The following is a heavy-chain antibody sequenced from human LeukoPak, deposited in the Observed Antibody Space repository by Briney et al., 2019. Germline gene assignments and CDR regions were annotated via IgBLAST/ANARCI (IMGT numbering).Heavy chain of an antibody. CDR2: MYYSGST. V-gene: IGHV4-61*05. Sequence: SETLSLTCTVSGGSISFSSDYWGWIRQPPGKGLEWIGSMYYSGSTNYKPSLKSRVTISVDTSKNQFSLKLSSVTAADTAVYYCARHAYYYDRSGSYEAFDIWGQGTMVAVSS. CDR3: ARHAYYYDRSGSYEAFDI. J-gene: IGHJ3*02. CDR1: GGSISFSSDY. D-gene: IGHD3-22*01.